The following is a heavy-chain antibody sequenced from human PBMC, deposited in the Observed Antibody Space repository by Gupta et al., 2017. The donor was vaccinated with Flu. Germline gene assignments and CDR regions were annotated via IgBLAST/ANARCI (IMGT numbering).Heavy chain of an antibody. CDR2: IYFDGSND. Sequence: QVQLVESGGGVVQPGRSLRRPCDAPGYTFARNGMARVRQTPGKGLEWVAIIYFDGSNDYYADSVKSRFTISRDNSKNTLYLQMNSLRAEDTAVYYCARWNLGYCSSTGCHGDALDLWGQGTMVTVSS. V-gene: IGHV3-33*01. CDR3: ARWNLGYCSSTGCHGDALDL. D-gene: IGHD2-2*01. CDR1: GYTFARNG. J-gene: IGHJ3*01.